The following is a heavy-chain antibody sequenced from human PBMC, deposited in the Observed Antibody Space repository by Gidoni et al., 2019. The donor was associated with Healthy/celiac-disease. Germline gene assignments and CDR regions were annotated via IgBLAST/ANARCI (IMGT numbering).Heavy chain of an antibody. CDR3: ASGATTVTSYYYYYGMDV. CDR1: GFPFSSYA. D-gene: IGHD4-17*01. J-gene: IGHJ6*02. CDR2: IAYDGSNK. V-gene: IGHV3-30*04. Sequence: QVQLVESGGGLVQPGRSLRLSCAAFGFPFSSYAMHWVLQAPGKGLEGVAVIAYDGSNKYYADSVKGRFTISRDNSKNTLYLQMNSLRAEDTAVYYCASGATTVTSYYYYYGMDVWGQGTTVTVSS.